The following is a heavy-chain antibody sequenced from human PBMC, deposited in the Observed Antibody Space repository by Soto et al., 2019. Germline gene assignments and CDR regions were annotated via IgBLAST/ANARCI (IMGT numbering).Heavy chain of an antibody. CDR3: VKGEYYYDGSAYWPFDY. V-gene: IGHV3-64D*06. D-gene: IGHD3-22*01. CDR2: IGIDRSRT. J-gene: IGHJ4*02. Sequence: PGGSLRLSCSGSGFIFSIYAIHWVRQAPGKGLEYVSFIGIDRSRTHYADSVKGRFTISRANSKNTAYLQMSSLRPEDTAVYYCVKGEYYYDGSAYWPFDYWGQGP. CDR1: GFIFSIYA.